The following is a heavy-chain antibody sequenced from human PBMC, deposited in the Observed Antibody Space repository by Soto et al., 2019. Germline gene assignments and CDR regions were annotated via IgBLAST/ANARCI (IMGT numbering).Heavy chain of an antibody. D-gene: IGHD2-2*01. Sequence: ASVKVSCKASGYTFTGYYMHWVRQAPGQGLEWMGWINPSSGGTNYAQKFQGRVTMTRDTSISTAYMELSRLRSDDTAVYYCARDPVVPAAIRHDYYYYYGMDVWGQGTTVTVSS. CDR2: INPSSGGT. CDR3: ARDPVVPAAIRHDYYYYYGMDV. CDR1: GYTFTGYY. V-gene: IGHV1-2*02. J-gene: IGHJ6*02.